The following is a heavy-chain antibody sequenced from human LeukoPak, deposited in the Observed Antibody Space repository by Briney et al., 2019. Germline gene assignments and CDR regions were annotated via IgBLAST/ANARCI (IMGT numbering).Heavy chain of an antibody. CDR3: ASAIGYDAFDI. J-gene: IGHJ3*02. Sequence: GESLKISCKGSGYSFSSYWIGWVRQMPGKGLEWMGIIYPGDSDTRYSPSFQGQVTISADKSITSAYLQWSSLKASDTAMYYCASAIGYDAFDIWGQGTMVTVSS. D-gene: IGHD2-15*01. V-gene: IGHV5-51*01. CDR2: IYPGDSDT. CDR1: GYSFSSYW.